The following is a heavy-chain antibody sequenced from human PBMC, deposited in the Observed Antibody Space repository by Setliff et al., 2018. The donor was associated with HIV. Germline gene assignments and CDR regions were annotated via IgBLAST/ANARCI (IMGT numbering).Heavy chain of an antibody. J-gene: IGHJ6*03. Sequence: PSETLSLTYTVSGDSISRGAYYWSWIRQPAEKGLEWIGRVHANGDTSYDPSLRSRAIISLDTAKNQFSLTLVSVTAADTALYYCARCPSNHLTEAGKKTFYYYYMDVWGKGTTVTVSS. CDR2: VHANGDT. V-gene: IGHV4-61*02. D-gene: IGHD6-13*01. CDR3: ARCPSNHLTEAGKKTFYYYYMDV. CDR1: GDSISRGAYY.